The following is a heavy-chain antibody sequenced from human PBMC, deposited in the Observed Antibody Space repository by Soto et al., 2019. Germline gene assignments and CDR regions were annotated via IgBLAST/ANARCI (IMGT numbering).Heavy chain of an antibody. V-gene: IGHV1-18*01. J-gene: IGHJ4*02. CDR2: ISAHNGNT. Sequence: QVHLVQSGAEVKKPGASVKVSCKGSGYAFTTYGITWVRQAPGQGLEWMGWISAHNGNTNYAQKLQGRVTVTGDTSTSTAYMELRSLRSDDTAVYYCARGRYGDYWGQGALVTVSS. CDR3: ARGRYGDY. CDR1: GYAFTTYG. D-gene: IGHD1-1*01.